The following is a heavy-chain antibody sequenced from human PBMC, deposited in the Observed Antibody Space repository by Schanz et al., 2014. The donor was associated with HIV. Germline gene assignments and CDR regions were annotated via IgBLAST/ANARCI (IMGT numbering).Heavy chain of an antibody. CDR1: GFTFSGFA. CDR3: RGYRFYYGVDF. D-gene: IGHD5-18*01. Sequence: QLLESGGGLVQPGGLLRLSCAASGFTFSGFAMSWVRQTPGKGLEWVARSRVKSDSYATEYAASVTGRFTISRDDSKNSVYLQMNSLNIEDTAVYYCRGYRFYYGVDFWGQGTTVTVSS. J-gene: IGHJ6*02. V-gene: IGHV3-72*01. CDR2: SRVKSDSYAT.